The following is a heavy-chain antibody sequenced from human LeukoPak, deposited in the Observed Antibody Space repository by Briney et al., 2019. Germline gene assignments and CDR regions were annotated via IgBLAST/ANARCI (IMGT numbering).Heavy chain of an antibody. V-gene: IGHV3-23*01. CDR3: AKGLKGPIFGVVIIPYYCYGMDV. CDR2: ISGSGGST. CDR1: GFTFSSYA. J-gene: IGHJ6*02. D-gene: IGHD3-3*01. Sequence: QTGGSLRLSCAASGFTFSSYAMSWVRQAPGKGLEWVSAISGSGGSTYYADSVKGRFTISRDNSKNTLYLQMNSLRAEDTAVYYCAKGLKGPIFGVVIIPYYCYGMDVWGQGTTVTVSS.